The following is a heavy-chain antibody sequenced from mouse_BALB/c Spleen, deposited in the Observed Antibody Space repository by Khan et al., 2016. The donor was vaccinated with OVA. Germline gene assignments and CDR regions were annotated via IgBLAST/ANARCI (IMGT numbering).Heavy chain of an antibody. D-gene: IGHD2-3*01. CDR3: ARGDGYYVYFDY. CDR1: GYTFTYYV. Sequence: QVQLKESGPELVKPGASVKMSCKASGYTFTYYVITWVKKRTGQGLEWIGEIYPGSDNAYYNERFKGKATLTADKSSNTTHMQLSSLTSEDSAVYFCARGDGYYVYFDYWGQGTTLTVSS. CDR2: IYPGSDNA. J-gene: IGHJ2*01. V-gene: IGHV1-77*01.